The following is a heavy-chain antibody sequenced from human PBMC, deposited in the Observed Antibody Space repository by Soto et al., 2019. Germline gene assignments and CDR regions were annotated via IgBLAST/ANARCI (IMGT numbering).Heavy chain of an antibody. V-gene: IGHV3-48*01. D-gene: IGHD3-3*01. CDR3: ARGQAFDFWSGYPKPFLGY. CDR1: GFTFRSYS. Sequence: PGGSQRLSCAASGFTFRSYSMNWVRQAPGKGLEWVSYISSSSSTIYYADSVKGRFTISRDNAKNSLYLQMNSLRAEDTAVYYCARGQAFDFWSGYPKPFLGYWGQGTLVTVSS. CDR2: ISSSSSTI. J-gene: IGHJ4*02.